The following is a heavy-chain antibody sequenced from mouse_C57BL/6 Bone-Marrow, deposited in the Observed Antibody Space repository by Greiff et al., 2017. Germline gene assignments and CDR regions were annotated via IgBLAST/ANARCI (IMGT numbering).Heavy chain of an antibody. CDR2: IYPRSGNT. V-gene: IGHV1-81*01. CDR1: GYTFTSYG. CDR3: ARWLLGWYFDV. Sequence: QVQLQQSGAELARPGASVKLSCKASGYTFTSYGISWVKQRTGQGLEWIGKIYPRSGNTYYNEKFKGKATLTADKSSSTAYMELRSLTSEDSAVYFCARWLLGWYFDVWGTGTTVTVSS. J-gene: IGHJ1*03. D-gene: IGHD2-3*01.